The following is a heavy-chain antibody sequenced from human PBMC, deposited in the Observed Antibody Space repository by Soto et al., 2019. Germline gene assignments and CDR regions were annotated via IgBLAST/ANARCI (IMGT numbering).Heavy chain of an antibody. CDR2: ISCYNGDT. V-gene: IGHV1-18*01. J-gene: IGHJ6*02. Sequence: QGQLVQSGAEVKKPGASVKVSCKASGYTFTRYGISWVRQAPGQGLEWMGWISCYNGDTKYAQKFQGRVTMTVDTSTTTAYMELRSLTSDDRAVYYCAKNGQPPYYSYGMDVWGQGTTVTVSS. D-gene: IGHD2-8*01. CDR1: GYTFTRYG. CDR3: AKNGQPPYYSYGMDV.